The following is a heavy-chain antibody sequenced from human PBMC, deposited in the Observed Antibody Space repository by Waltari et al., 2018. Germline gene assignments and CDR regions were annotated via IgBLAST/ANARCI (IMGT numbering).Heavy chain of an antibody. Sequence: QVQLQESGPGLVKPSQTLSLTCTVSGGSISSGGYYWSWIRQHPGKGLEWMGYIYYSGTTYYNPSLKSLITISVDTSKNLFSLKLSSVTAADTAVYYCARDNGDSSVDYWGQGTLVTVSS. CDR2: IYYSGTT. CDR3: ARDNGDSSVDY. D-gene: IGHD3-22*01. CDR1: GGSISSGGYY. V-gene: IGHV4-31*01. J-gene: IGHJ4*02.